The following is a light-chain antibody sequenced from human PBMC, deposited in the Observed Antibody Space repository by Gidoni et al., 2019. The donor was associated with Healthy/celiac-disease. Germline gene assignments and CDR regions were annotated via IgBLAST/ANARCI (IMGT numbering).Light chain of an antibody. CDR1: SPNIGNNY. Sequence: QSVLPQPPPVSAAPGQKVTIPCSGSSPNIGNNYVSWYQQLPGKAPKLLIYDNNKRPSGIPDRFSGAKSGTSATLGITGLQTGDEADYYCGTWDSSLSAVVFGGGTKLTVL. J-gene: IGLJ2*01. CDR2: DNN. V-gene: IGLV1-51*01. CDR3: GTWDSSLSAVV.